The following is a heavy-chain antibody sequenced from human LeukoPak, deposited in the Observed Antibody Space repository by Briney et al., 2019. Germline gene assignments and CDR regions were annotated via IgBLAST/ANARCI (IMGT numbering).Heavy chain of an antibody. CDR2: IYSGGST. J-gene: IGHJ4*02. CDR1: GFTFSSNY. CDR3: ARGEEHYYDSSGYFDY. V-gene: IGHV3-53*01. Sequence: GGSLRLSCAASGFTFSSNYMSWVRQAPGKGLEWVSVIYSGGSTYFADSVKGRFTISRDNSKNTLYLQMNSLRAEDTAAYYCARGEEHYYDSSGYFDYWGQGTLVTVSS. D-gene: IGHD3-22*01.